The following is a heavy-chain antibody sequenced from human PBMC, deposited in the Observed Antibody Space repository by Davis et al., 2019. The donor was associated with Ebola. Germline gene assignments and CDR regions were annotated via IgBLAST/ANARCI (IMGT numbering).Heavy chain of an antibody. CDR2: FHPGTSDI. V-gene: IGHV5-51*01. D-gene: IGHD5-18*01. CDR3: TSQGHRGSYLIHDY. J-gene: IGHJ4*02. CDR1: GYSFETHW. Sequence: PGGSLRLSCKASGYSFETHWIGWVRQMPGKGLEWMTHFHPGTSDIRYSPSFQGQVTISVDRSISTAYLQWSSLKASDTAMYFCTSQGHRGSYLIHDYWGQGTQVIVSS.